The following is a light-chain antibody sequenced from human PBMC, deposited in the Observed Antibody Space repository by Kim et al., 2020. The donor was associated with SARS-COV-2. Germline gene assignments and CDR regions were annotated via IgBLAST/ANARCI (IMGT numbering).Light chain of an antibody. V-gene: IGKV1-39*01. J-gene: IGKJ2*01. CDR1: QYIAIY. CDR3: QQSYNSPRT. CDR2: AAS. Sequence: DIQMTQSPSSLSASVGDKVTITCRASQYIAIYLNWYQQKPGKAPQLLISAASSLQSGVPSRFSGTGSGTDFTLTISSLQLEDFATYSSQQSYNSPRTFGQGTKLEI.